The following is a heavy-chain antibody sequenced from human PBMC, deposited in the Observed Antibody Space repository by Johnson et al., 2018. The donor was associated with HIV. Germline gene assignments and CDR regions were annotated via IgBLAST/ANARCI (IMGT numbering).Heavy chain of an antibody. V-gene: IGHV3-30*18. D-gene: IGHD5-18*01. J-gene: IGHJ3*02. CDR3: AKERAYIRTFDI. CDR2: ISYDGSNK. Sequence: QMQLVESGGGVVQPGRSLRLSCAASGFTFSSYGMHWVRQAPGKGLEWVAVISYDGSNKYYADSVKGRFTISRDNSKNTLYLQMNSLRAEDTAVYYCAKERAYIRTFDIWGRGTMVTVSS. CDR1: GFTFSSYG.